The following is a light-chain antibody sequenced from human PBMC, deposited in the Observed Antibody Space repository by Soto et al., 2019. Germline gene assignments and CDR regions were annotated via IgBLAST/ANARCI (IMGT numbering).Light chain of an antibody. V-gene: IGLV2-8*01. J-gene: IGLJ1*01. CDR1: KNDIGVYDF. CDR3: KSYAGSNTYV. CDR2: EVV. Sequence: LTQPPSASGSPGQSVTISCTGTKNDIGVYDFVSWYQHHPGKAPRLIIYEVVQRPSGVPDRFSGSKSGNTASLTVSGLQAADEADYFCKSYAGSNTYVFGSGTKLTVL.